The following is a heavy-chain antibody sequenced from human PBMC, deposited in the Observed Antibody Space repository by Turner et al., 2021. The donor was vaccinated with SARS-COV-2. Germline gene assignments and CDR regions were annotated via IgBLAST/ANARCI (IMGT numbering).Heavy chain of an antibody. D-gene: IGHD3-10*01. CDR1: GAFISSSSYY. CDR2: IYYSGST. J-gene: IGHJ4*02. V-gene: IGHV4-39*01. Sequence: QLLLQEAAPGLVKPSETLSLSCTVSGAFISSSSYYWCWIRQPPGKGLECIGSIYYSGSTYYNPSLKSRVTISVDTPKNQFSLKLNSVTAADTAVYYCAGNVLLCFGGFRNGNYFGNWGQGTLVTVSS. CDR3: AGNVLLCFGGFRNGNYFGN.